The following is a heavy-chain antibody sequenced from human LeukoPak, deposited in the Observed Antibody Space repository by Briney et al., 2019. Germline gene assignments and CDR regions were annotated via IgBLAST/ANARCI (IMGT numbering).Heavy chain of an antibody. CDR1: GFTFSSYA. J-gene: IGHJ3*02. CDR3: ARREVVMPDYAFDI. D-gene: IGHD1-14*01. CDR2: ISYDGSNK. V-gene: IGHV3-30-3*01. Sequence: PGGSLRLSCAASGFTFSSYAMHWVRQAPGKGLEWVAVISYDGSNKYYADSVKGRFTISRDNAKNSLYLQMNSLRAEDTAVYYCARREVVMPDYAFDIWGQGTMVTVSS.